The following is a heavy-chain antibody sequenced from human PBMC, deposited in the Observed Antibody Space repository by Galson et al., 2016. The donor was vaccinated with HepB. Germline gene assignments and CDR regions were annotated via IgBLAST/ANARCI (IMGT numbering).Heavy chain of an antibody. CDR2: IYSGGST. J-gene: IGHJ4*02. V-gene: IGHV3-53*01. CDR1: GLSVGSNY. CDR3: ARDEHGSYLAY. D-gene: IGHD1-26*01. Sequence: SLRLSCAASGLSVGSNYMSWVRQAPGKGLEWVSIIYSGGSTFFADAVKGRFTVSRDSSKNTVYLQMNSLRAEDTAVYYCARDEHGSYLAYWGQGILVTVSS.